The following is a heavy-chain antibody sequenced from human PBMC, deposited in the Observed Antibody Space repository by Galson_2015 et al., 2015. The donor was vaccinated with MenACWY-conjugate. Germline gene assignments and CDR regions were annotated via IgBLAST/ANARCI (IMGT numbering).Heavy chain of an antibody. J-gene: IGHJ4*02. V-gene: IGHV1-18*01. CDR1: GYTFTSYG. D-gene: IGHD4/OR15-4a*01. Sequence: SVKVSCKASGYTFTSYGISWVRQAPGQGLEWMGRISDYNGNTNYAQKLQVRVNMTTDTSTTTAYMELRSLRSDDTAVYYCARGKSSGVLPRGNFDFWGQGTLVTVSS. CDR3: ARGKSSGVLPRGNFDF. CDR2: ISDYNGNT.